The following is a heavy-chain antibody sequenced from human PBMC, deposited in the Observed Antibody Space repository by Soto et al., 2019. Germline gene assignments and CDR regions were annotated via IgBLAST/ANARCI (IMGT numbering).Heavy chain of an antibody. J-gene: IGHJ6*02. V-gene: IGHV3-30*18. Sequence: QVQLVESGGGVVQPGRSLRLSCAASGFTFSSYGMHWVRQAPGKGLEWVAVISYDGSNKYYADSVKGRFTISRDNSKNTLYLQMNSLRAEDTAVYYCAKDIVSDYANYYYGMDVWGQGTTVPVSS. CDR3: AKDIVSDYANYYYGMDV. CDR1: GFTFSSYG. D-gene: IGHD1-26*01. CDR2: ISYDGSNK.